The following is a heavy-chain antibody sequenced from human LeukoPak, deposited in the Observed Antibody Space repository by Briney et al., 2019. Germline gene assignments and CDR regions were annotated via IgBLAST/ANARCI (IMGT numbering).Heavy chain of an antibody. CDR3: ATSIDDWNSGHYYYFDY. D-gene: IGHD1-7*01. V-gene: IGHV3-23*01. CDR1: GFPFDTCD. Sequence: GGSLRLSCAASGFPFDTCDMNWVRLAPGKGLEWVSYISRTGGTIYYADSVKGRFTISRDNSKNTLYLQMNSLRAEDTAVYYCATSIDDWNSGHYYYFDYWGQGTLVTVSS. J-gene: IGHJ4*02. CDR2: ISRTGGTI.